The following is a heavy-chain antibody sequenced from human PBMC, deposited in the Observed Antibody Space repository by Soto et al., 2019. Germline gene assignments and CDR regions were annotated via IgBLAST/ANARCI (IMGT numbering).Heavy chain of an antibody. J-gene: IGHJ4*02. Sequence: PSETLSLTCTVSGGSIRSYYWSWIRQPPGKGLEWIGYMYYSGSTNYNPSLKSRVTMSADTSKNQLSLKLRSVTAADTAVYYCARVPGIEMSPTFFDYWGQGILVTVSS. V-gene: IGHV4-59*01. CDR1: GGSIRSYY. CDR3: ARVPGIEMSPTFFDY. CDR2: MYYSGST.